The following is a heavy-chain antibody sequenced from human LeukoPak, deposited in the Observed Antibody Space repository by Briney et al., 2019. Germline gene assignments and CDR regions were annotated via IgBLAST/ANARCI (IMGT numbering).Heavy chain of an antibody. J-gene: IGHJ4*02. CDR1: GGXISSSSHY. Sequence: PSETLSLTCIVSGGXISSSSHYWGWIRQPPGKGLEWVGSIYYSGSTYYNPSLKSRVTISVDTSKNQFSLRLSSVTAADMAVYYCARQKGGSSWSDYWGQGTLVTVSS. V-gene: IGHV4-39*01. CDR2: IYYSGST. D-gene: IGHD6-13*01. CDR3: ARQKGGSSWSDY.